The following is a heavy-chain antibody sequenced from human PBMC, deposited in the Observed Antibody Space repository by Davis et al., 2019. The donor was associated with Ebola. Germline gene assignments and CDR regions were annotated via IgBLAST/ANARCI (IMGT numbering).Heavy chain of an antibody. Sequence: PGGSLRLSCKGSGYSFTSYWIGWVRQMPGKGLEWMGIIYPGDSDTRYSPSFQGQVTISADKSISTAYLQWSSLKASDTAMYYCARHGIDYGDYVGDYWGQGTLVTVSS. J-gene: IGHJ4*02. CDR2: IYPGDSDT. D-gene: IGHD4-17*01. V-gene: IGHV5-51*01. CDR1: GYSFTSYW. CDR3: ARHGIDYGDYVGDY.